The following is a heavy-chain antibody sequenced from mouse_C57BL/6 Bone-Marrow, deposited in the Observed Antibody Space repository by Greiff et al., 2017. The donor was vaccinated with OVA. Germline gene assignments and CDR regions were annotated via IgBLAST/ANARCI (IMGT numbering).Heavy chain of an antibody. V-gene: IGHV1-5*01. Sequence: VQLQQSGTVLARPGASVKMSCKTSGYTFTSYWMHWVKQRPGQGLEWIGAIYPGNSDTSYNQKFKGKAKLTAVTSASTAYMELSSLTNEDSAVYYCTRFSLLYDYDEGALWFAYWGQGTLVTVSA. CDR3: TRFSLLYDYDEGALWFAY. CDR2: IYPGNSDT. CDR1: GYTFTSYW. J-gene: IGHJ3*01. D-gene: IGHD2-4*01.